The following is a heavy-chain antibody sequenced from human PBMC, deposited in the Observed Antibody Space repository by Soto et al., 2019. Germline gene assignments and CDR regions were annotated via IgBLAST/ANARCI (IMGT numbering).Heavy chain of an antibody. Sequence: GESLKISCKGSGYSFTSYCIGWVRQMPGKGLERMGIIYPGDSDTRYSPSFQGQVTISADKSISTAYLQWSSLKASDTAMYYCARHKHPPLATHTSSPDFDIWGQGTMVTVSS. CDR2: IYPGDSDT. V-gene: IGHV5-51*01. D-gene: IGHD5-12*01. CDR1: GYSFTSYC. CDR3: ARHKHPPLATHTSSPDFDI. J-gene: IGHJ3*02.